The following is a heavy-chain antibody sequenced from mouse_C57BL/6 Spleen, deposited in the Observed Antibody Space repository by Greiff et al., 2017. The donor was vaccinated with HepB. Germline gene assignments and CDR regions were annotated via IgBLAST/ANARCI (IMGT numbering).Heavy chain of an antibody. D-gene: IGHD1-2*01. CDR2: IDPSDSET. V-gene: IGHV1-52*01. CDR3: ARSTSLLYFDV. CDR1: GYTFTSYW. J-gene: IGHJ1*03. Sequence: QVQLKQPGAELVRPGSSVKLSCKASGYTFTSYWMHWVKQRPIQGLEWIGNIDPSDSETHYNQKFKDKATLTVDKSSSTAYMQLSSLTSEDSAVYYCARSTSLLYFDVWGTGTTVTVSS.